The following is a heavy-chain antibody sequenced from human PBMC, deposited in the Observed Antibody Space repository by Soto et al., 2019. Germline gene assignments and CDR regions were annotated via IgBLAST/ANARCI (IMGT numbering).Heavy chain of an antibody. D-gene: IGHD3-10*01. V-gene: IGHV1-18*01. CDR3: VRDLDGSGSYYTGY. CDR1: AYNFINYG. Sequence: AASVKVSCKASAYNFINYGISWVRQAPGQGLEWMGWIRVHNGNTNYAQNLQGRVTMTTDTSTSTAYMELRSLRSDDTAVYYCVRDLDGSGSYYTGYWGPGTLVTVSS. CDR2: IRVHNGNT. J-gene: IGHJ4*02.